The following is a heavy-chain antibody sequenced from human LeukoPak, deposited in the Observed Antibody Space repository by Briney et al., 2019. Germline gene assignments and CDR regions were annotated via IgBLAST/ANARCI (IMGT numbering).Heavy chain of an antibody. CDR2: IYYSGTT. CDR3: ARSSGTGTFSY. V-gene: IGHV4-39*01. CDR1: GGSISSSSYN. D-gene: IGHD6-25*01. J-gene: IGHJ4*02. Sequence: SETLSLTCIVSGGSISSSSYNRGWIRQPPGKGLEWIGSIYYSGTTYYNPSLKSRLTISVDTSKNQFSLNLSSVTAADTAVYYCARSSGTGTFSYWGQGTLVTVSS.